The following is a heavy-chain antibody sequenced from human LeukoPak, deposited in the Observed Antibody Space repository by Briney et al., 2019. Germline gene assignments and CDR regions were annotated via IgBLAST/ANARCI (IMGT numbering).Heavy chain of an antibody. D-gene: IGHD5-24*01. V-gene: IGHV4-31*03. J-gene: IGHJ4*02. CDR2: IYYSGT. CDR1: GGSTSSGGYY. CDR3: ALRRDGYNSIDY. Sequence: SQTLSLTCTVSGGSTSSGGYYWSWIRQHPGKGLEWIGYIYYSGTYYNPSLKSRVTISVDTSKNQFSLKLSSVTAADTAVYYCALRRDGYNSIDYWGQGTLVTVSS.